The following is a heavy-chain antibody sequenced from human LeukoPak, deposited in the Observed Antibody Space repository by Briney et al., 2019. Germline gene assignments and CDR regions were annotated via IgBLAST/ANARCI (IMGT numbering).Heavy chain of an antibody. CDR1: GYTFTSYS. CDR2: ITAGSDHT. J-gene: IGHJ5*02. Sequence: ASVKFSCKASGYTFTSYSMHWVRQAPGQRLEWMGWITAGSDHTKYSQQFQARVTITRDTSARTAYIELSSMRSEDMAVYYCAREGQYTRGWYGWFDPWGQGTLVTVSS. D-gene: IGHD6-19*01. V-gene: IGHV1-3*03. CDR3: AREGQYTRGWYGWFDP.